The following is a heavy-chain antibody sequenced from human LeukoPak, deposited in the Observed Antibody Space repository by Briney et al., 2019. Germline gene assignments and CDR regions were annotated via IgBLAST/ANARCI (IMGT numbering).Heavy chain of an antibody. CDR2: IYYSGST. Sequence: SETLSLTCTVSGGSISSYYWSWIRQPPGKGLEWIGYIYYSGSTNYNPSLKSRVTISVDTSKHQFSLKLSSVTAADTAVYYCAREGCSSTSCYAGAAFDIWGQGTMVTVST. CDR3: AREGCSSTSCYAGAAFDI. J-gene: IGHJ3*02. V-gene: IGHV4-59*01. D-gene: IGHD2-2*01. CDR1: GGSISSYY.